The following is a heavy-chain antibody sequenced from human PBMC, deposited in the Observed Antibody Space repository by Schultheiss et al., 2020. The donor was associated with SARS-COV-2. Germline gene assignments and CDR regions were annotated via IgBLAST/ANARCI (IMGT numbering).Heavy chain of an antibody. D-gene: IGHD6-6*01. CDR1: GGSVSSGSYY. V-gene: IGHV4-61*01. CDR3: ARRYSSSSGLGFDS. Sequence: SETLSLTCTVSGGSVSSGSYYWSWIRQPPGKGLEWIGYIDYSGRIFYNPSLKSRLTISVDTSKNQFSLKLSSVTAADTAVYYCARRYSSSSGLGFDSWGQGTLVTVSS. CDR2: IDYSGRI. J-gene: IGHJ5*01.